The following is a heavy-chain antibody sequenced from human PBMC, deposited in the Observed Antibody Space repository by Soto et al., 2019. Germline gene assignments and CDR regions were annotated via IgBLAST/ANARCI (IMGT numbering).Heavy chain of an antibody. V-gene: IGHV5-51*01. J-gene: IGHJ5*02. CDR2: IYPGDSDT. Sequence: GSGYSFTSYWIGWVRQMPGKGLEWMGIIYPGDSDTRYSPSFQGQVTISADKSISTAYLQWSSLKASDTAMYYCARSARVGFNWFDPWGQGTLVTVSS. CDR1: GYSFTSYW. CDR3: ARSARVGFNWFDP. D-gene: IGHD3-10*01.